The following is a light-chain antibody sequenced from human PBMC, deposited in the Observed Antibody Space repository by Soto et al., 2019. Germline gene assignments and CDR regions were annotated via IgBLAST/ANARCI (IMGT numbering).Light chain of an antibody. V-gene: IGKV1-33*01. Sequence: IQMTQSPSSLSASVGDRVTITCQASQDINKNLIWYQQKPGKAPKLLIYDASDLETGVPSRFSGSGSGTGITFTISSLQPGDFATYYCQQYESLPLTFGQGTRLENK. CDR3: QQYESLPLT. J-gene: IGKJ5*01. CDR2: DAS. CDR1: QDINKN.